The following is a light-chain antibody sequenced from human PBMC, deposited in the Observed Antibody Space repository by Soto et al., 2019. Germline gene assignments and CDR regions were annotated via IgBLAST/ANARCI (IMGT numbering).Light chain of an antibody. CDR2: KAS. Sequence: DIQMTQSPSTLSGSVGDRVTITCRASQTISSWLAWYQQKPGKAPKLLIYKASTLKSGVPSRFSGSGSGTEFTLTISSLHPDDCATYYCQHYNSYSEAFGQGTKVELK. CDR1: QTISSW. CDR3: QHYNSYSEA. J-gene: IGKJ1*01. V-gene: IGKV1-5*03.